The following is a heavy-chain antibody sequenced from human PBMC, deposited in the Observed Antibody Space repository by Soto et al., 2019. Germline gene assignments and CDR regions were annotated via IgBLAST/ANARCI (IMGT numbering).Heavy chain of an antibody. CDR2: INPKSGDT. J-gene: IGHJ4*02. V-gene: IGHV1-2*02. CDR3: ARQLAYCGGDCYTEPIDY. D-gene: IGHD2-21*02. Sequence: ASVKLSFKASGYTFVADYACWLRQAPGHGLEWMGWINPKSGDTNYAQKFQGRVTMTRDTSISTAYMELSRLKSDDTALYYCARQLAYCGGDCYTEPIDYWGQGTPVT. CDR1: GYTFVADY.